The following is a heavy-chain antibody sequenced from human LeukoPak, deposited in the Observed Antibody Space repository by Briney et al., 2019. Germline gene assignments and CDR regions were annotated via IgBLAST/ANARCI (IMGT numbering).Heavy chain of an antibody. V-gene: IGHV4-4*07. J-gene: IGHJ4*02. CDR1: GGSISSYY. Sequence: PSETLSLTCTVSGGSISSYYWSWIRQPAGKGLEWIGRIYTSGSTNYNPSLKSRVTISPDTSKNQFSLRLSSVTAADTAVYYCARGDILTGYNYWGQGTLVTVSS. CDR2: IYTSGST. CDR3: ARGDILTGYNY. D-gene: IGHD3-9*01.